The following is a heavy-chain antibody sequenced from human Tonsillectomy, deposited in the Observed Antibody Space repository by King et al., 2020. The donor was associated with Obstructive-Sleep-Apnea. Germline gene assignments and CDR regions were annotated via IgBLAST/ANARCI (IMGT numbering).Heavy chain of an antibody. D-gene: IGHD3-10*01. CDR1: GFSFSTYG. V-gene: IGHV3-30*03. J-gene: IGHJ6*02. CDR2: ISSDETNK. CDR3: AREGHSNTGRLDYGVDV. Sequence: VQLVESGGGVVQPGRSPRLSCAASGFSFSTYGMHWVRQAPGKGLEWVAFISSDETNKYYADYVKGRFTISRDNSKKTLFLQMSGLRAEGTALYYGAREGHSNTGRLDYGVDVWGQGTTVSVSS.